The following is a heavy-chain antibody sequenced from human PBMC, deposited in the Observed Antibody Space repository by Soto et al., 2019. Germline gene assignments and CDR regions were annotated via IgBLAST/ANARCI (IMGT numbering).Heavy chain of an antibody. D-gene: IGHD2-21*02. V-gene: IGHV1-46*01. CDR2: VNPSGGHT. CDR3: ARGGHVVVVTAALDY. CDR1: GDTFTDYY. Sequence: QVQLMQSGAEVKKPGASVKVSCKASGDTFTDYYIHWVRQAPGQGLEWMGTVNPSGGHTTYAQNFLGRVTMTSDTSTSTLYMELTSLTSDDTAIYYCARGGHVVVVTAALDYWGQGTLVTVSS. J-gene: IGHJ4*02.